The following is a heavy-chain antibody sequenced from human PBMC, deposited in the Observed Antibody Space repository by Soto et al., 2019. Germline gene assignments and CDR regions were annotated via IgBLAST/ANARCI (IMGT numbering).Heavy chain of an antibody. CDR2: INHSGST. CDR3: ATDGSSSWYGYYYYGMDV. Sequence: SETLSLTCAVYGGSFSCYYWSWIRQPPGKGLEWIGEINHSGSTNYNPSLKSRVTISVDTSKDQFSLRLSSVTAADTAVYYCATDGSSSWYGYYYYGMDVWGQGTTVTSP. CDR1: GGSFSCYY. D-gene: IGHD6-13*01. J-gene: IGHJ6*02. V-gene: IGHV4-34*01.